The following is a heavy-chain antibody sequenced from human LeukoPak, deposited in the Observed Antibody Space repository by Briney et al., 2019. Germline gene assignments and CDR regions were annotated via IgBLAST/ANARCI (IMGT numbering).Heavy chain of an antibody. CDR1: GGSISSSSYY. Sequence: SETLSLTCTVSGGSISSSSYYWGWIRQPPGKGLEWIGSIYYSGSTYYNPSLKSRVTISVDTSKNQFSLKLSSVTAADTAVYYCASKGKRALAYCGGDCYSIFDYWGQGTLVTVSS. V-gene: IGHV4-39*07. J-gene: IGHJ4*02. D-gene: IGHD2-21*02. CDR3: ASKGKRALAYCGGDCYSIFDY. CDR2: IYYSGST.